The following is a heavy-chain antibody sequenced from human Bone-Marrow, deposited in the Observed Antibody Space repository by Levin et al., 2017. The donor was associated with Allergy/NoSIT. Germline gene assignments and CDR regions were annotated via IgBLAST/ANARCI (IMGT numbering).Heavy chain of an antibody. CDR2: INPNNGGA. J-gene: IGHJ4*02. Sequence: PMASVKVSCEASGYTFTRFYIHWVRQAPGQGLEWMGRINPNNGGASFAQKFQGRVTMTRDTSITTVYMEMSSLRSNDTAVYYCARERGGSTGQLLEYRGQGTLVTVSS. CDR3: ARERGGSTGQLLEY. V-gene: IGHV1-2*06. D-gene: IGHD6-13*01. CDR1: GYTFTRFY.